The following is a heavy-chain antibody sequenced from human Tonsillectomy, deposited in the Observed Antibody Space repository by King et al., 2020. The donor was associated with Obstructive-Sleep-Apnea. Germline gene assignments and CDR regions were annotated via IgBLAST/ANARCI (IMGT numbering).Heavy chain of an antibody. CDR3: AISVDTAMVFDY. CDR2: VYYSGST. V-gene: IGHV4-59*08. J-gene: IGHJ4*02. Sequence: QLQESGPGLVKPSETLSLTCTVSGGSISRYYWSWIRQPPGKGLEWIWYVYYSGSTNYNPSLKSRVTISVDTSKKQFSLKLSSVTAADTAVYYCAISVDTAMVFDYWGQGTLVTVSS. CDR1: GGSISRYY. D-gene: IGHD5-18*01.